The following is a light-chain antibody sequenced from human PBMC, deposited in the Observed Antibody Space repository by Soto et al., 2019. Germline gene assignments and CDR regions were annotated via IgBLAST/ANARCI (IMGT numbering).Light chain of an antibody. Sequence: QSVLTQSSSASASRGPSAKLPRTPSRGHSSYIIAWHQQQPEKSPRYWMKREGSGSYNKGSGVHDRFSGSSSGADRYLTISNLQFEDEDNSYCETWDSNTRVFGGGTKLPVL. J-gene: IGLJ2*01. V-gene: IGLV4-60*02. CDR2: REGSGSY. CDR3: ETWDSNTRV. CDR1: RGHSSYI.